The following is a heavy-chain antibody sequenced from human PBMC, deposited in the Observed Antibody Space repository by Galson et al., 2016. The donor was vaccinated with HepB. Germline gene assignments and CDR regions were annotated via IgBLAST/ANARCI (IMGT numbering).Heavy chain of an antibody. V-gene: IGHV3-74*01. J-gene: IGHJ4*02. CDR3: AVGNDPLDY. CDR2: INGDGSST. CDR1: GFIFSSYW. Sequence: SLRLSCAASGFIFSSYWMHWVRQAPGKGLVRVSRINGDGSSTTYADSVKGRFTISRDNAKNTLYLQMNSLRAGDTAVYYCAVGNDPLDYWGQGTLVTVSS. D-gene: IGHD1-1*01.